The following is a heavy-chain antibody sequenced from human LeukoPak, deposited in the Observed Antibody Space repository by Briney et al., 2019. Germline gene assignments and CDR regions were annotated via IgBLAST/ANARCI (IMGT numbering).Heavy chain of an antibody. CDR2: IWYDGSNK. V-gene: IGHV3-33*01. D-gene: IGHD3-22*01. CDR1: GFTFSSYG. Sequence: GGSLRLSCAASGFTFSSYGMHWVRQAPGKGLEWVAVIWYDGSNKYYADSVKGRFTISRDNSKNTLYLQMNSLRAEDTAVYYCAREGYYYDSSGYLFDYWGQGTLVTVSS. CDR3: AREGYYYDSSGYLFDY. J-gene: IGHJ4*02.